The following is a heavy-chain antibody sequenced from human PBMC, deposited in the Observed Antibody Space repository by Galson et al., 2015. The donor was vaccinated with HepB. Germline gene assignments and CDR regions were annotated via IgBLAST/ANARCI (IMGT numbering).Heavy chain of an antibody. J-gene: IGHJ3*02. D-gene: IGHD6-13*01. Sequence: SLRLSCAASGFTFSSSRMNWVRQAPGEGLEWVSSISSSSSYIDYADSVKGRFTISRDDAKNSMYLQVNRMRVEDTAVYYCARAGGYSTSWYTETDAFDIWGQGTMVTVSS. CDR3: ARAGGYSTSWYTETDAFDI. CDR1: GFTFSSSR. V-gene: IGHV3-21*06. CDR2: ISSSSSYI.